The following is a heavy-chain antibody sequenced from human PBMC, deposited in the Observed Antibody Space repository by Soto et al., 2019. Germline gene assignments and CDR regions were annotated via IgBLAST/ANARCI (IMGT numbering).Heavy chain of an antibody. Sequence: QITLRESGPTLVKPTQTLTLTCTFSGFSLSTSGVGVGCIRQSPGKALEWLALIYWDDNKYYGPSLKSRLTITKDTSKNQVVLTMTNMDPVDTATYYCVHRQKATYGGSGDFDLWGRGTLVTVSS. D-gene: IGHD2-15*01. CDR2: IYWDDNK. J-gene: IGHJ2*01. V-gene: IGHV2-5*05. CDR1: GFSLSTSGVG. CDR3: VHRQKATYGGSGDFDL.